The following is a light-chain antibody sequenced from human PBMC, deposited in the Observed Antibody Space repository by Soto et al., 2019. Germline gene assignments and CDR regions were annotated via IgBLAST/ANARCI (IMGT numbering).Light chain of an antibody. J-gene: IGKJ5*01. CDR1: QSVSRSY. CDR2: GAS. Sequence: EIVMTQSPGTLSVSPGERATLSCRASQSVSRSYLAWYQQKPGEAPRLLIYGASNRATGIPDRFSGSGSGTDLTPTISSLEPEDFAVYYCQQRSNWITFGQGTRLEIK. V-gene: IGKV3D-20*02. CDR3: QQRSNWIT.